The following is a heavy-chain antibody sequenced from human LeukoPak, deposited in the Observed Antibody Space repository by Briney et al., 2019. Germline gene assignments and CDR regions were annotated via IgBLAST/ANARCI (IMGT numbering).Heavy chain of an antibody. D-gene: IGHD4-17*01. CDR2: ISGSGGST. CDR1: GFTFSSYA. Sequence: GGSLRLSCAASGFTFSSYAMSWVRQAPGKGLEWVSAISGSGGSTYYADSVKGRFTISRDNSKNTLYLQMNSLRAEDTAVYYCAKDGARATVSWNWFDPWGQGTLVTVSS. J-gene: IGHJ5*02. CDR3: AKDGARATVSWNWFDP. V-gene: IGHV3-23*01.